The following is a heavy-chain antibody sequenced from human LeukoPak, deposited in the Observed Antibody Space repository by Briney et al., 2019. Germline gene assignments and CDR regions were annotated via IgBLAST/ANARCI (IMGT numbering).Heavy chain of an antibody. CDR3: ARAGPGYSYGRPRKVEFDY. CDR2: ISAYNGNT. CDR1: GYTFTSYG. J-gene: IGHJ4*02. Sequence: ASVKVSCKASGYTFTSYGISWVRQAPGQGLEWMGWISAYNGNTNYAQKLQGRVTMTTDTSTSTAYMELRSLRSDDTAVYYCARAGPGYSYGRPRKVEFDYWGQGTLVTVSS. V-gene: IGHV1-18*01. D-gene: IGHD5-18*01.